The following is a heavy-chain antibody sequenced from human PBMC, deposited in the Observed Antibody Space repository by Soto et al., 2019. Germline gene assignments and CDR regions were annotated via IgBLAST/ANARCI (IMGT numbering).Heavy chain of an antibody. V-gene: IGHV3-33*01. CDR1: GFTFSSYA. J-gene: IGHJ5*02. CDR2: IWYDGNNK. CDR3: AGRAEGSWYWIDP. D-gene: IGHD1-26*01. Sequence: QVQLVESGGGVVQPGRSLTLSCAASGFTFSSYAMHWVRQAPGKGLEWVAAIWYDGNNKYYADSVKGRFTISRDNSKNMVYLQMNSLRVEDTAVYYCAGRAEGSWYWIDPWGQGTLVTVSS.